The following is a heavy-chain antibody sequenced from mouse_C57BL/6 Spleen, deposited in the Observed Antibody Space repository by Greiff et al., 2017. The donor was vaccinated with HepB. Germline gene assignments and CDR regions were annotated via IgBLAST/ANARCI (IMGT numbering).Heavy chain of an antibody. CDR1: GYAFSSSW. CDR2: IYPGDGDT. D-gene: IGHD1-1*02. Sequence: QVQLKQSGPELVKPGASVKISCKASGYAFSSSWMNWVKQRPGKGLEWIGRIYPGDGDTNYNGKFKGKATLTADKSSSTAYMQLSSLTSEDSAVYFCARSLMGYFDVWGTGTTVTVSS. CDR3: ARSLMGYFDV. V-gene: IGHV1-82*01. J-gene: IGHJ1*03.